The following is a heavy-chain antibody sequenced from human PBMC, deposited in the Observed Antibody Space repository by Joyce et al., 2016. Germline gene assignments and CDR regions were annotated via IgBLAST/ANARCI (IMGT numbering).Heavy chain of an antibody. CDR2: INSDATTI. CDR1: GFTMYSYW. Sequence: DVQLVESGGGLVQPGGSLRLSCAASGFTMYSYWMHWVRQDPGKGLVLISGINSDATTINYADTAKGRFTIARDNTRNTVYLQMKSLATEDTGVYYCARAHSGYELGADYWGQGTLVTVSS. CDR3: ARAHSGYELGADY. D-gene: IGHD6-25*01. J-gene: IGHJ4*02. V-gene: IGHV3-74*01.